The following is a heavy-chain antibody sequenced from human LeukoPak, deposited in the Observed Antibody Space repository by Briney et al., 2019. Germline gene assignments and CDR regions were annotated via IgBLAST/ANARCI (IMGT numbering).Heavy chain of an antibody. J-gene: IGHJ6*03. V-gene: IGHV3-21*01. CDR1: GFTFSSYS. CDR2: ISSSSSYI. CDR3: ARGLDFWSGYYYYYMDV. D-gene: IGHD3-3*01. Sequence: HGGSLRLSCAASGFTFSSYSMNWVRQAPGKGLEWVSSISSSSSYIYYADSVKGRSTISRDNAKNSLYLQMNSLRAEDTAVYYCARGLDFWSGYYYYYMDVWAKGPRSPSP.